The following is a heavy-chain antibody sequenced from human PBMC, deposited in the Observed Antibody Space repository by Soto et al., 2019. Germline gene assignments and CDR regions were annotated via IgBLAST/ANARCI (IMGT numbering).Heavy chain of an antibody. D-gene: IGHD3-10*01. Sequence: QVQLVESGGGVVQPGRSLRLSCAASGFTFSSYGMHWVRQAPGKGLEWVAVISYDGSNKYDADSVKGRFTISRDNSKNTLYLQMNSLRAEDTAVYYCAKERRAPYGQPYLDVWGQGTTVTVSS. V-gene: IGHV3-30*18. CDR1: GFTFSSYG. CDR3: AKERRAPYGQPYLDV. CDR2: ISYDGSNK. J-gene: IGHJ6*02.